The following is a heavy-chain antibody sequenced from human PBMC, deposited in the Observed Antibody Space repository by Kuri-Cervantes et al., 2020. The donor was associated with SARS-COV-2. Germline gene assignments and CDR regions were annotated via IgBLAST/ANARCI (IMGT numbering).Heavy chain of an antibody. CDR1: GGSISSYY. CDR2: IHHTGSA. CDR3: ARRHYYDSSGFWFDP. J-gene: IGHJ5*02. Sequence: GSLRLSCTVSGGSISSYYWSWIRQPPGKGLECIGSIHHTGSANYNPSLKSRVTISVDTSKNQFSLELSSVTAADTAVYYCARRHYYDSSGFWFDPWGQGTLVTVSS. D-gene: IGHD3-22*01. V-gene: IGHV4-59*08.